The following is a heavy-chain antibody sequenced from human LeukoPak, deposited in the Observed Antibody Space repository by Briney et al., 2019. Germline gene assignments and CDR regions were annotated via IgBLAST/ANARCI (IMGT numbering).Heavy chain of an antibody. CDR1: GFTFSSYW. CDR3: ARLLRFLGFDP. J-gene: IGHJ5*02. V-gene: IGHV3-7*03. D-gene: IGHD3-3*01. Sequence: GGSLRLSCAASGFTFSSYWMNWARQAPGKGLEWVASINHNGNVNYYVDSVKGRFTISRDNAKNSLYLQMSNLRAEDTAVYYCARLLRFLGFDPWGQGTLVTVSS. CDR2: INHNGNVN.